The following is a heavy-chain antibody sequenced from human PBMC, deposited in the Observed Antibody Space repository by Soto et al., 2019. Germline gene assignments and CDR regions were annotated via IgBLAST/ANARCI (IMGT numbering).Heavy chain of an antibody. V-gene: IGHV1-3*04. CDR1: RYTFTAYD. D-gene: IGHD1-26*01. Sequence: QGHLVQSGAEVKAPRASVKISCKASRYTFTAYDIHWLRQAPGQSLEWLGWIDTGYQNTKYSPAFQDRVTITADTFANRADMELCSLSFEDTAVYYCARDAKWDPRGVEAQHDYYFDSWGQGTLVTVSA. CDR3: ARDAKWDPRGVEAQHDYYFDS. J-gene: IGHJ4*02. CDR2: IDTGYQNT.